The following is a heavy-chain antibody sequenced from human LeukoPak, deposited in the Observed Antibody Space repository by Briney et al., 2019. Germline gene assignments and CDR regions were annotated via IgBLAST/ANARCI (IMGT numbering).Heavy chain of an antibody. Sequence: SETLSLTCTVSGGSVSSGSYYWNWIRQPPGKGLEWIGYLYYSGSTNYNPSLKSRVTISIDTSKNQFSLKLSSVTAADTAVYYCARGRGYSGYDSRTYYFDYWGQGTLVTVSS. V-gene: IGHV4-61*01. CDR2: LYYSGST. D-gene: IGHD5-12*01. J-gene: IGHJ4*02. CDR1: GGSVSSGSYY. CDR3: ARGRGYSGYDSRTYYFDY.